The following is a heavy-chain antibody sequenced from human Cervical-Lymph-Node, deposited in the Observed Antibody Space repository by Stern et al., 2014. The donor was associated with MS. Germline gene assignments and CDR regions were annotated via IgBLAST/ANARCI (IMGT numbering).Heavy chain of an antibody. CDR3: ARPITGADHAFDS. CDR2: INTRTGAP. Sequence: VQLVESGSEMKMPGASVKVSCKASGYMFNRYALNCVRQVPGQGFEWMGWINTRTGAPTCAQGSTGRFVFSLDSSVSTAFLQITSLKAEDTAVYYCARPITGADHAFDSWGQGTLVTVSS. J-gene: IGHJ4*02. CDR1: GYMFNRYA. V-gene: IGHV7-4-1*02. D-gene: IGHD4/OR15-4a*01.